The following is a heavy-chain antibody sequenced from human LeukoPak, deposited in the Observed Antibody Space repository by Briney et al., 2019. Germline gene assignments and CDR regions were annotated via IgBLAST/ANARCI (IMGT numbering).Heavy chain of an antibody. CDR1: GGSISSYY. CDR2: IYYSGST. Sequence: SETLSLTCTVSGGSISSYYWSWIRQPPGKGLEWIGYIYYSGSTNYNPSLKSRVTISVDTSKNQLSLKLSSVTAADTPVYYCARGSRDYGAKSWFEPWGQGTLVTVSS. CDR3: ARGSRDYGAKSWFEP. V-gene: IGHV4-59*08. J-gene: IGHJ5*02. D-gene: IGHD4-17*01.